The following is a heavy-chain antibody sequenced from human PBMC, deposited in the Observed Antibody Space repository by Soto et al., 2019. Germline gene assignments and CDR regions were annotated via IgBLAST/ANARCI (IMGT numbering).Heavy chain of an antibody. Sequence: PGGSLRLSCAASGFTFSSYAMHWVRQAPGKGLEWVAVISYDGSNKYYADSVKGRFTISRDNSKNTLYLQMNSLRAEDTAVYYCASVPRSKQWLVNYYYYGMDVWGQGTTVTVSS. D-gene: IGHD6-19*01. J-gene: IGHJ6*02. CDR1: GFTFSSYA. CDR3: ASVPRSKQWLVNYYYYGMDV. V-gene: IGHV3-30-3*01. CDR2: ISYDGSNK.